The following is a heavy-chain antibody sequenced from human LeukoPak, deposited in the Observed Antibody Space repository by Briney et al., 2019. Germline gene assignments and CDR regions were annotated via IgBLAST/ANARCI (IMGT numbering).Heavy chain of an antibody. D-gene: IGHD3-16*01. CDR3: ASVTQTTFGYYFDY. CDR2: ISWNSGSI. CDR1: GFTFDDYA. V-gene: IGHV3-9*01. Sequence: GGSLRLSCAASGFTFDDYAMHWVRQAPGKGLEWVSGISWNSGSIGYADSVKGRFTISRDDAKNSLYLQMNSLRAEDTAVYYCASVTQTTFGYYFDYWGQGTLVTVSS. J-gene: IGHJ4*02.